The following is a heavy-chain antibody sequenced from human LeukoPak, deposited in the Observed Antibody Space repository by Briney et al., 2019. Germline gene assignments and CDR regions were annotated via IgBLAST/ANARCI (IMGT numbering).Heavy chain of an antibody. CDR1: GFTFSTYE. V-gene: IGHV3-48*03. CDR2: ISTSGSSK. D-gene: IGHD4-23*01. J-gene: IGHJ4*02. CDR3: ARDTYSRWQTDY. Sequence: GGSLRLSCAASGFTFSTYEMKWVRQAPGKGLEWVSYISTSGSSKFYADSVKGRFTISRDNAKNSLYLQMNSLRAEDTAVYYCARDTYSRWQTDYWGQGTLVTVSS.